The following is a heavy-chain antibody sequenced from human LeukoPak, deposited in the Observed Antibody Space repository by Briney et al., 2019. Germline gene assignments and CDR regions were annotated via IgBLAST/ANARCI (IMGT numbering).Heavy chain of an antibody. D-gene: IGHD3-22*01. CDR1: GFTFSSYA. J-gene: IGHJ4*02. V-gene: IGHV3-30*01. Sequence: SGGSLRLSCAASGFTFSSYAMHWVRQAPGKGLEWVAVISYDGSNKYYADSVKGRFTISRDNSKNTLYLQMNSLRAEDTAVYYCARERGGYLDYWGQGTLVTVSS. CDR2: ISYDGSNK. CDR3: ARERGGYLDY.